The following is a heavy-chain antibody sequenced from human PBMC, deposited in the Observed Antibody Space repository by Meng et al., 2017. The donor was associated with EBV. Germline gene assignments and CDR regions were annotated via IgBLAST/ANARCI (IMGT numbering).Heavy chain of an antibody. CDR1: GYAFTSYI. Sequence: QVQLLCSGAEVKNPGASVKVSCKASGYAFTSYILHWVRQAPGQRLEWMGWINVGVGYTKYSQKFQGRVTISGDTSATTGYMELSSLRSEDTAVYYCVRGPPVGVPGPGDYWGQGTLVTVSS. CDR3: VRGPPVGVPGPGDY. D-gene: IGHD2-21*01. J-gene: IGHJ4*02. V-gene: IGHV1-3*01. CDR2: INVGVGYT.